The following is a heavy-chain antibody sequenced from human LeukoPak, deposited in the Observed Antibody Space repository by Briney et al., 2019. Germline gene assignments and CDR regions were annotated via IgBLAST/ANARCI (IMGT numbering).Heavy chain of an antibody. CDR3: ASDPWRVDTAMVPFDY. D-gene: IGHD5-18*01. CDR2: ISYDGSNK. V-gene: IGHV3-30-3*01. Sequence: GGSLRLSCAAPGFTFSSYAMHWVRQAPGKGLEWVAVISYDGSNKYYADSVKGRFTISRDNSKNTLYLQMNSLRAEDTAVYYCASDPWRVDTAMVPFDYWGQGTLVTVSS. J-gene: IGHJ4*02. CDR1: GFTFSSYA.